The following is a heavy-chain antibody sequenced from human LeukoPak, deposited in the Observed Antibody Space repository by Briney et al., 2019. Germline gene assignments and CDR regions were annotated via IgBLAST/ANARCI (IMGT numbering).Heavy chain of an antibody. CDR3: AREGVSIVPDSMGPHYAMDV. D-gene: IGHD2-2*01. Sequence: SQTLSLTCSVSGGPIRSGSHYWNWLRQNPKKGLEWIGYIYYSGSTYINPSLKGRVIMSVDTSKNQFSLRLNSVTAADTAVYYCAREGVSIVPDSMGPHYAMDVWGQGTTVTVSS. CDR1: GGPIRSGSHY. J-gene: IGHJ6*02. CDR2: IYYSGST. V-gene: IGHV4-31*03.